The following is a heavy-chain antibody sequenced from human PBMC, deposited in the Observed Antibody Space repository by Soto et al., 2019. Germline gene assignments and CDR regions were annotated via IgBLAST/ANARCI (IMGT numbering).Heavy chain of an antibody. CDR3: ARVIRGAYYNSPLDT. V-gene: IGHV1-2*02. D-gene: IGHD3-10*01. CDR2: INPYSGGA. J-gene: IGHJ5*02. CDR1: GYTFTGYF. Sequence: ASVTVPCKACGYTFTGYFMHGVRPAPGQGLEWMGWINPYSGGADYAQSFQGRVTMTRDTSISTVYMELSRLRFDDTAGYYCARVIRGAYYNSPLDTWGQGTVVTVSS.